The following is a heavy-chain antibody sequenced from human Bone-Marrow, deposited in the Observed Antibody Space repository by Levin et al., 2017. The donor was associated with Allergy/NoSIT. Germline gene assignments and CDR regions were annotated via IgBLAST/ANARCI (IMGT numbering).Heavy chain of an antibody. Sequence: MAGGSLRLSCAASGFTFSEDYMSWIRQAPGRGLEWVSYISSSGTTIHYADSVKGRFTISRDNAKNSLFLQMSSLRADDTAIYYCARVSKTTWTYYYAMDVWGQGTTVTVSS. CDR1: GFTFSEDY. J-gene: IGHJ6*02. D-gene: IGHD1-7*01. CDR3: ARVSKTTWTYYYAMDV. CDR2: ISSSGTTI. V-gene: IGHV3-11*01.